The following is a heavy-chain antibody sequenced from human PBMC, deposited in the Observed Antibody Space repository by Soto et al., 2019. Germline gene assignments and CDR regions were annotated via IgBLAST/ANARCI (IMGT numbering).Heavy chain of an antibody. CDR3: AKPAYCISTSCYPDFDY. D-gene: IGHD2-2*01. J-gene: IGHJ4*02. CDR2: ISYDGSNK. V-gene: IGHV3-30*18. Sequence: VGSLRLSCAASGFSFSSYDMHWVRQAPGKGLEWVAVISYDGSNKNYADSVKGRFTISRDNSKNTLYLQMNSLRAEDTAVYYCAKPAYCISTSCYPDFDYWGQGTLVNVSS. CDR1: GFSFSSYD.